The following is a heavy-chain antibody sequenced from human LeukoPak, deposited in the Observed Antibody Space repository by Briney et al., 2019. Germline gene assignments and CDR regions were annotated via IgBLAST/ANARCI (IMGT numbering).Heavy chain of an antibody. V-gene: IGHV3-30*04. Sequence: GGSLRLSCAASGFTFSTYAIHWVRQAPGKGLEWVAVISYDGSNKYYADSVKGRFTISRDNSKNTLYLQMNSLRAEDTAVYYCAKDRGGYNFHWGQGTLVTVSS. CDR2: ISYDGSNK. CDR1: GFTFSTYA. CDR3: AKDRGGYNFH. J-gene: IGHJ4*02. D-gene: IGHD5-24*01.